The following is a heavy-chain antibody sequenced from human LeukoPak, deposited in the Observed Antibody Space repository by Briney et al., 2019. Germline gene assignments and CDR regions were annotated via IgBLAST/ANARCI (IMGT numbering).Heavy chain of an antibody. CDR1: GFTFSNYQ. CDR2: IKEGGSEE. V-gene: IGHV3-7*01. CDR3: ARWGVQWGPDY. D-gene: IGHD1-26*01. Sequence: GGSLRLSCVVSGFTFSNYQMTWVRQAPGKGLEWVANIKEGGSEEYYVGSVKGRFSISRDNAHNSLYLQMSSLRAEDTAVYYCARWGVQWGPDYWGQGTLVTVSS. J-gene: IGHJ4*02.